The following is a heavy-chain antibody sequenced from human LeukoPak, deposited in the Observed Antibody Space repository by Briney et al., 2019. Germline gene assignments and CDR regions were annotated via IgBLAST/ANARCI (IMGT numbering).Heavy chain of an antibody. J-gene: IGHJ4*02. CDR3: AKDTFIVVVPAAPDY. Sequence: GGSLRLSCAASGFTFSSYGMHWVRQAPGKGLEWVSAISGSGGSTYYADSVKGRFTISRDNSKNTLYLQMNSLRAEDTAVYYCAKDTFIVVVPAAPDYWGQGTLVTVSS. CDR1: GFTFSSYG. V-gene: IGHV3-23*01. D-gene: IGHD2-2*01. CDR2: ISGSGGST.